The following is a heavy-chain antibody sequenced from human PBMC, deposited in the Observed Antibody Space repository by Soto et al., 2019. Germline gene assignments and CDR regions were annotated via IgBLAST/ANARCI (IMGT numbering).Heavy chain of an antibody. CDR1: GFTFSSYG. V-gene: IGHV3-33*01. CDR3: ARDWSRAARWSYFDY. D-gene: IGHD6-13*01. Sequence: GGSLRLSCAASGFTFSSYGMHWVRQAPGKGLEWVAVIWYDGSNKYYADSVKGRFTISRDNSKNTLYLQMNSLRAEDTAVYYCARDWSRAARWSYFDYCGQGTLVTGSS. J-gene: IGHJ4*02. CDR2: IWYDGSNK.